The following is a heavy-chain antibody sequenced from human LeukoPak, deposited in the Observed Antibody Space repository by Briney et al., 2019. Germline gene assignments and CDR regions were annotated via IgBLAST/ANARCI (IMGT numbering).Heavy chain of an antibody. Sequence: SETLSLTCAVYGGSFSGYYWSWIRQPPGKGLEWIGELNRSGSTNYNPSLKSRVTISVDTSKNQFSLKLSSVTAADTAVYYCARGPPQFAFGVVTFPFQHWGQGTLVTVSS. V-gene: IGHV4-34*01. CDR1: GGSFSGYY. D-gene: IGHD3-3*01. CDR3: ARGPPQFAFGVVTFPFQH. CDR2: LNRSGST. J-gene: IGHJ1*01.